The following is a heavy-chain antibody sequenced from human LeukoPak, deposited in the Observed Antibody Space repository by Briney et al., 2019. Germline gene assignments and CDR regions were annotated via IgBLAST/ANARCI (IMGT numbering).Heavy chain of an antibody. J-gene: IGHJ6*04. Sequence: SQTLSLTCTVSGGSISSGGYYWSWIRQHPGKGLEWIGYIYYSGSTYYNPSLKSRVTISVDTSKNQFSLKLSSVTAADTAVYYCAREIKGNTMVRGAVYGMGVWGKGTTVTVSS. CDR3: AREIKGNTMVRGAVYGMGV. CDR1: GGSISSGGYY. D-gene: IGHD3-10*01. V-gene: IGHV4-31*03. CDR2: IYYSGST.